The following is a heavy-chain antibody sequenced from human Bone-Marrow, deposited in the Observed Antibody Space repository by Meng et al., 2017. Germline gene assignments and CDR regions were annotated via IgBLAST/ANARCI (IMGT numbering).Heavy chain of an antibody. CDR2: INHSGST. Sequence: QTRSLTGAVYGGSFSGYYWSWIRQPPGKGLEWIGEINHSGSTNYNPSLKSRVTISVDTSKNQFSLKLSSVTAADTAVYYCARGLWFGEFYRDYWGQGTLVTVSS. J-gene: IGHJ4*02. D-gene: IGHD3-10*01. CDR1: GGSFSGYY. V-gene: IGHV4-34*01. CDR3: ARGLWFGEFYRDY.